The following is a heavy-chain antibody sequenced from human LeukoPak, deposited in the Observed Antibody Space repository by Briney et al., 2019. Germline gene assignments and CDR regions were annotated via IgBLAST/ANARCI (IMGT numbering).Heavy chain of an antibody. CDR2: ISGSGGNT. V-gene: IGHV3-23*01. D-gene: IGHD3-22*01. CDR3: ASALRGYYDSSGYYLY. J-gene: IGHJ4*02. Sequence: GGSLRLSCAASGFTFSSYAMSWVRQAPGKGLEWVSAISGSGGNTYYADSVKGRFTISRDNSKTTLYLQMNSLRAEDTAVYYCASALRGYYDSSGYYLYWGQGTLVTVSS. CDR1: GFTFSSYA.